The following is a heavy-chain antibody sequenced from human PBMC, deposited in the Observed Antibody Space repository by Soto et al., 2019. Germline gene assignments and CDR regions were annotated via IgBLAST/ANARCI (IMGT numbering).Heavy chain of an antibody. CDR2: ISYDGSDK. CDR1: GFTFSVFA. CDR3: ARADCLTTACSIDY. Sequence: QVQLAESGGGVVQPARSLRLSCVASGFTFSVFAMHWVRQAPGKGLEWVAVISYDGSDKYYADSVKGRFTISRDNSKNTLYLQMNSLRAEDTAVYYCARADCLTTACSIDYWGQGTLVTVSS. V-gene: IGHV3-30-3*01. D-gene: IGHD3-22*01. J-gene: IGHJ4*02.